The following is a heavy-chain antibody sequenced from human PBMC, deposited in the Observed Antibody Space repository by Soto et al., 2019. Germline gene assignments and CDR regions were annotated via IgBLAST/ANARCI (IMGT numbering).Heavy chain of an antibody. V-gene: IGHV1-18*01. J-gene: IGHJ4*02. CDR3: ARDIRRAYSSSPEYYSDY. Sequence: QVQLVQSGAEVKKPGASVKVSCKASGYTFTSYGISWVRQAPGQGLEWMGWISAYNGNTNYAQKLQGRVTMTTDTSTSTAYMELRSLRSDDTAVYYCARDIRRAYSSSPEYYSDYWGQGTLVTVSS. CDR2: ISAYNGNT. D-gene: IGHD6-13*01. CDR1: GYTFTSYG.